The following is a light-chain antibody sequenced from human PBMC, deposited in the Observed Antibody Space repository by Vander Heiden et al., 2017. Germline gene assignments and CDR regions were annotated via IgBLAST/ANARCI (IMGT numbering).Light chain of an antibody. V-gene: IGLV3-25*03. Sequence: SYELTQPPSVSVSPGQTARITCSGDALPKQFAYWYQQKPGQAPVLVIYKDNERPSGIPERFSGSSSGTTVALTISGVQAEDEADYYCQSADSSGTYNVFGTGTKVTVL. J-gene: IGLJ1*01. CDR3: QSADSSGTYNV. CDR2: KDN. CDR1: ALPKQF.